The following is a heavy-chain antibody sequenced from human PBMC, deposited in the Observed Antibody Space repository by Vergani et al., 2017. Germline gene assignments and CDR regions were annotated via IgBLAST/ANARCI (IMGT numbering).Heavy chain of an antibody. J-gene: IGHJ3*02. CDR2: INPNSGGT. CDR1: GYTFTGYY. CDR3: AVIQYHSRDDAFDI. D-gene: IGHD2-2*01. Sequence: QVQLVQSGAEVKKPGASVKVSCKASGYTFTGYYMHWVRQAPGQGLEWMGWINPNSGGTNYAQKFQERVTITRDMSTSTAYMELSSLRSEDTAVYYCAVIQYHSRDDAFDIWGQGTMVTVSS. V-gene: IGHV1-2*02.